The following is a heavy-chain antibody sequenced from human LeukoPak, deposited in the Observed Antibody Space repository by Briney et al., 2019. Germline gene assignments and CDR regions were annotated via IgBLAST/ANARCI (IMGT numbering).Heavy chain of an antibody. CDR1: GLTFSSYG. D-gene: IGHD2-2*01. Sequence: GGSLRLSCAVSGLTFSSYGMNWVRQAPGKGLEWVSYISSSGYTIYYADSVKGRFTISRDNAKNSLYLQMNSLRAEDTAVYYCAREDCSSTSCYDPSVSDYWGQGILVTVSS. CDR2: ISSSGYTI. V-gene: IGHV3-48*04. CDR3: AREDCSSTSCYDPSVSDY. J-gene: IGHJ4*02.